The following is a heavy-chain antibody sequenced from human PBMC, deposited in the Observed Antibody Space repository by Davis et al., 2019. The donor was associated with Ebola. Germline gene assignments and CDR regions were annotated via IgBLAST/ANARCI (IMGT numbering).Heavy chain of an antibody. CDR2: INPNSGGT. CDR3: ARGGEVQWLVVGYWYFDL. CDR1: GYTFTGYY. D-gene: IGHD6-19*01. J-gene: IGHJ2*01. Sequence: AASVKVSCKASGYTFTGYYMHWVRQAPGQGLEWMGRINPNSGGTNYAQKFQGRVTMTRDTSISTAYMELSRLRSDDTAVYYCARGGEVQWLVVGYWYFDLWGRGTLVTVSS. V-gene: IGHV1-2*06.